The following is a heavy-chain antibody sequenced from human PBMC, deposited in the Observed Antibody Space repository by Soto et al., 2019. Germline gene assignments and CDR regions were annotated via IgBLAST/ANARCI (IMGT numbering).Heavy chain of an antibody. CDR1: GYTFTSLA. V-gene: IGHV1-8*01. Sequence: ASVKVSCKTSGYTFTSLAINWVRQATGQGLEWLGWMSPNSGNTAYAQKFQGRVTMTRDTSMSTVYMELSSLRAEDTAVYYCARELVVAALRRGPNWFDPWGQGTLVTVSS. CDR2: MSPNSGNT. J-gene: IGHJ5*02. CDR3: ARELVVAALRRGPNWFDP. D-gene: IGHD2-15*01.